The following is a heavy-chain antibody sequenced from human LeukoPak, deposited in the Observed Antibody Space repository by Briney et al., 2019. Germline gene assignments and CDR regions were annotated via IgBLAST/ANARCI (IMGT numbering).Heavy chain of an antibody. D-gene: IGHD3-22*01. Sequence: PSETLSLTCAVYGGSFSSYYWSWIRQPAGKGLEWIGRIYTSGSTNYNPSLKSRVTMSVDTSKNQFSLKLSSVTAADTAVYYCARDYYDSSGSNHFDYWGQGTLVTVSS. J-gene: IGHJ4*02. CDR3: ARDYYDSSGSNHFDY. V-gene: IGHV4-4*07. CDR1: GGSFSSYY. CDR2: IYTSGST.